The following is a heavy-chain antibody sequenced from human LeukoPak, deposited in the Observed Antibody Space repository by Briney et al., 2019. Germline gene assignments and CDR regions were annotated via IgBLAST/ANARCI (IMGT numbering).Heavy chain of an antibody. CDR1: GFTFSSYG. J-gene: IGHJ4*02. CDR3: ARDQVSIAGTGIDY. Sequence: PGGSLRLSCAASGFTFSSYGMHWVRQAPGKGLEWVAVISYDGSNKYYADSVKGRYTISRDNSKNTLYLQMNSLRAEDTAVYYCARDQVSIAGTGIDYWGQGTLVTVSS. D-gene: IGHD6-13*01. V-gene: IGHV3-30*03. CDR2: ISYDGSNK.